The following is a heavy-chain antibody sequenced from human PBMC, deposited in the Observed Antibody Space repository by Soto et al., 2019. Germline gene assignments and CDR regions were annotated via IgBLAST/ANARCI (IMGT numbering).Heavy chain of an antibody. CDR1: GYNFTSYY. V-gene: IGHV1-46*03. J-gene: IGHJ4*02. CDR2: IDPSGGST. Sequence: QVQLVQSGAEVKKPGASVKVSCKASGYNFTSYYMHWVRQAPGQGLEWMGIIDPSGGSTSYAQKFQGRVSMTRDTSTSTVYIDLSSLRSEDTAVYYCARDLTGGPTYYDFWSGYSPVDYWGLGTLVTVSS. CDR3: ARDLTGGPTYYDFWSGYSPVDY. D-gene: IGHD3-3*01.